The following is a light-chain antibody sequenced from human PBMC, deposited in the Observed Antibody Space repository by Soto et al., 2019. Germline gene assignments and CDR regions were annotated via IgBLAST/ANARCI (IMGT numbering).Light chain of an antibody. J-gene: IGLJ1*01. CDR3: SSYTSSSTLVV. CDR2: DVS. CDR1: SSDIGGYNY. V-gene: IGLV2-14*03. Sequence: QSVLTQPASVSGSPGQSITVSCTGASSDIGGYNYVSWYQQYPGEAPKVIIYDVSDRPSGVSNRFSGSKSGNTASLTISGLQTEDEADYDCSSYTSSSTLVVFGTGTKVTVL.